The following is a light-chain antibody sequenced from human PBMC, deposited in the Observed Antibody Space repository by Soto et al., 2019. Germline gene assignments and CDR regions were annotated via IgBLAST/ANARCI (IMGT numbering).Light chain of an antibody. CDR1: QSVSSNY. Sequence: EIVLTQSPGTLSLSPGERATLSCRASQSVSSNYLTWYQQKPGQAPRLLIYGASSRATGIPDRLSGSGSGTDFTLIISRLEPEDFAVYYCQQYGSSPIYTFGQGTKPEIK. CDR3: QQYGSSPIYT. V-gene: IGKV3-20*01. CDR2: GAS. J-gene: IGKJ2*01.